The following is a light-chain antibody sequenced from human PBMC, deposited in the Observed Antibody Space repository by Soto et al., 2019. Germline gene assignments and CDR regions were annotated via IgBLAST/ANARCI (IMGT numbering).Light chain of an antibody. CDR3: ASYTSRSILV. CDR2: DVS. V-gene: IGLV2-14*03. Sequence: QSALTQPASVSGSPGQSITISCTGSSSDVGGYDFVSWYQHHPGKAPRLMIFDVSNRPSAVSNRFSGSKSGNTASLTISGLQAEDEGDYYCASYTSRSILVFGTGTKLTVL. CDR1: SSDVGGYDF. J-gene: IGLJ1*01.